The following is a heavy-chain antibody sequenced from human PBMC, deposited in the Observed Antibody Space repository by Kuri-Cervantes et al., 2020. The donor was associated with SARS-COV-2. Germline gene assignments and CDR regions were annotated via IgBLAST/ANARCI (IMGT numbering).Heavy chain of an antibody. Sequence: GESLKISCADSGLTFDDYAIHWVRQAPGKGLEWVSYISSSSSYIYYADSLKGRFTISRDNAKNSLYLQMNSLRAEDTAVYYCARADLSDFAFDIWGQGTMVTVSS. D-gene: IGHD2-21*01. V-gene: IGHV3-21*01. CDR1: GLTFDDYA. J-gene: IGHJ3*02. CDR3: ARADLSDFAFDI. CDR2: ISSSSSYI.